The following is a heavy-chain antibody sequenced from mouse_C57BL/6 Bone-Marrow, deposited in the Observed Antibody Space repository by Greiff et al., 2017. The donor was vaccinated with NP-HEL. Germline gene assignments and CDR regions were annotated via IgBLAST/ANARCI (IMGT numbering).Heavy chain of an antibody. CDR2: INPSSGYT. Sequence: VKLQESGAELARPGASVKMSCKASGYTFTSYTMHWVKQRPGQGLEWIGYINPSSGYTKYNQKFKDKATLTADKSSSTAYMQLSSLTSEDSAVYYCARDSYAMDYWGQGTSVTVSS. CDR1: GYTFTSYT. J-gene: IGHJ4*01. CDR3: ARDSYAMDY. V-gene: IGHV1-4*01.